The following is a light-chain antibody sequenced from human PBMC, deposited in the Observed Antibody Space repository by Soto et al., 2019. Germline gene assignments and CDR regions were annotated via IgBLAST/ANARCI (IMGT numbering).Light chain of an antibody. CDR2: AAS. V-gene: IGKV3-20*01. Sequence: EIVLTQSPGTLSLSPGERATLSCRASQSVSSSYLAWYQQKPGQAPRLLIYAASSRATGIPDRFSGSGSGTDLTLTISRLEPEDFAVYYCQQYGSSPPLTFGGGTKVEIK. CDR1: QSVSSSY. J-gene: IGKJ4*01. CDR3: QQYGSSPPLT.